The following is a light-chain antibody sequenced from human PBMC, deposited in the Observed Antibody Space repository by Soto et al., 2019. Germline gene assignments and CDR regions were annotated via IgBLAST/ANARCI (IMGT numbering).Light chain of an antibody. Sequence: ERAMTQSPGPLSASPGDRATLSCRASQNVNVPLAWSQHKPGQAPLLLLHDASTRATGVPARFSGSGSGTDLTLTISTLQSEDCAVYYCQQYNTWPRTFGQGTKLEIK. CDR1: QNVNVP. CDR2: DAS. V-gene: IGKV3-15*01. CDR3: QQYNTWPRT. J-gene: IGKJ2*01.